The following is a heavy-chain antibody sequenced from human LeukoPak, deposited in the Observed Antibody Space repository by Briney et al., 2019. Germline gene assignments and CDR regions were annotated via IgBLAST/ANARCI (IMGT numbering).Heavy chain of an antibody. CDR2: ITYSGNT. D-gene: IGHD2-15*01. CDR1: GASIRSYY. CDR3: AQQVVGTSNSFDM. V-gene: IGHV4-59*01. J-gene: IGHJ3*02. Sequence: PSETLSLTCNVSGASIRSYYWSWLRQSPGKGLEWIGSITYSGNTELNPSLRSRVTMSSDPPKSQFSLKLSSVTTADTALYYCAQQVVGTSNSFDMWGQGTMVTVSS.